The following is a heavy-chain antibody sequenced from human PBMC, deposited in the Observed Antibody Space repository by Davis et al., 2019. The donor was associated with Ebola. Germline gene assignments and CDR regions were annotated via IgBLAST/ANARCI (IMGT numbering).Heavy chain of an antibody. CDR3: ASGDGRGSSYDMYV. Sequence: GESLITSCASSGFIISNYWMPWLRQAPGQGPEWVAIIKQDGGEKYYVVSVKGRFTISRDNAKSSLFLQMNSLRVEDTALYYCASGDGRGSSYDMYVWGQGTTVTVSS. V-gene: IGHV3-7*03. D-gene: IGHD5-12*01. CDR1: GFIISNYW. CDR2: IKQDGGEK. J-gene: IGHJ6*02.